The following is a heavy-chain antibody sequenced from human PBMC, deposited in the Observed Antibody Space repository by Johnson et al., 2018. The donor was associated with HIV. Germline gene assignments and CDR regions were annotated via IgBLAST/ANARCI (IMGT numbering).Heavy chain of an antibody. CDR3: ARLYCSSTSCYEGGGDAFDI. Sequence: EVQLVESGGGLVQPGRSLRLSCAASGFTFDDYAMHWVRQAPGKGLEWVSGISWHSGSIGYADSVKGRFTISRDNAKNSLYLQMNSLRAEDTAVYYCARLYCSSTSCYEGGGDAFDIWGQGTMVTVSS. D-gene: IGHD2-2*01. J-gene: IGHJ3*02. CDR2: ISWHSGSI. CDR1: GFTFDDYA. V-gene: IGHV3-9*01.